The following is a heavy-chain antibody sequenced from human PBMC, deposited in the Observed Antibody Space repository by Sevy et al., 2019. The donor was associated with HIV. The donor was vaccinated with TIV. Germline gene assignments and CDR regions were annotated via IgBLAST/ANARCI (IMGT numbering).Heavy chain of an antibody. CDR3: ARERERIYCSGGSCYYYYMDV. Sequence: ASVKVSCKASGYTFTSYGISWVRQAPGQGLEWMGWISAYNGNTNYAQKLQGRVTMTTDTSTSTAYMELRSLRSDDTAVYYRARERERIYCSGGSCYYYYMDVWGKGTTVTVSS. CDR1: GYTFTSYG. D-gene: IGHD2-15*01. CDR2: ISAYNGNT. J-gene: IGHJ6*03. V-gene: IGHV1-18*01.